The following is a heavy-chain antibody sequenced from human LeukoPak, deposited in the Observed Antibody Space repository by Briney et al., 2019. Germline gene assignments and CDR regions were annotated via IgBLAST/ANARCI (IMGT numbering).Heavy chain of an antibody. CDR2: ISSSSSTI. Sequence: GGSLRLSCAASGFTFSSYSMNWVRQAPGKGLEWVSYISSSSSTIYYADSVKGRFTISRDNAKNSLYLQMNSLRAEDTAVYYCARGNWNYSFREFDYWGQGTLVTVSS. CDR3: ARGNWNYSFREFDY. CDR1: GFTFSSYS. V-gene: IGHV3-48*01. J-gene: IGHJ4*02. D-gene: IGHD1-7*01.